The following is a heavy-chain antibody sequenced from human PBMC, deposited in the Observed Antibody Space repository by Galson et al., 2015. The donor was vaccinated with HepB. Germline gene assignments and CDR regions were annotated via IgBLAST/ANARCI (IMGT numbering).Heavy chain of an antibody. J-gene: IGHJ6*02. D-gene: IGHD3-10*01. CDR1: GFTFSSYW. V-gene: IGHV3-7*03. Sequence: LRLSCAASGFTFSSYWMNWVRQAPGKGLEWVAHINLDGSSKYYVDSVRGRFTISRDNAKDSVYLQLDSLRAEDTAVYYCARRISLVRGIITKPDYYYGMDVWGQGTTVTVAS. CDR2: INLDGSSK. CDR3: ARRISLVRGIITKPDYYYGMDV.